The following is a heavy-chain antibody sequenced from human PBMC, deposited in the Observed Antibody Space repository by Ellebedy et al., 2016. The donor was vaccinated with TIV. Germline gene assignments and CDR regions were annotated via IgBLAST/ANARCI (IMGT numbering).Heavy chain of an antibody. CDR2: ISYDGSNK. J-gene: IGHJ4*02. V-gene: IGHV3-30-3*01. Sequence: GGSLRLSXAASGFTFSSYAMHWVRQAPGKGLEWVAVISYDGSNKYYADSVKGRFTISRDNSKNTLYLQMNSLRAEDTAVYYCAREGYGGSWNVVGYWGQGTLVTVSS. CDR3: AREGYGGSWNVVGY. CDR1: GFTFSSYA. D-gene: IGHD2-15*01.